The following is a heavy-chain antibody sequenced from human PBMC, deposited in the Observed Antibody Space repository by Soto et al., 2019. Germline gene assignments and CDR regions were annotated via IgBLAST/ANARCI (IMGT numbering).Heavy chain of an antibody. V-gene: IGHV4-39*01. Sequence: SETLSLTCTVSGDSIGTTHSYWAWIRQSPGKGLEWIGNIHYSGSTYYMPSLRSRVTLSVDTSKNQFSLRLTSVTAEDTAVYYCARHEGNGKVWPLEYWGKG. CDR2: IHYSGST. J-gene: IGHJ4*02. D-gene: IGHD2-8*01. CDR3: ARHEGNGKVWPLEY. CDR1: GDSIGTTHSY.